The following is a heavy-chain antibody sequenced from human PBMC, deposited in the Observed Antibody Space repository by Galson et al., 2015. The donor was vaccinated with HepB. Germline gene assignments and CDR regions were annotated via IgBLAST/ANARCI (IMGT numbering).Heavy chain of an antibody. CDR1: GYTFTRYA. J-gene: IGHJ5*02. D-gene: IGHD2-2*02. V-gene: IGHV1-69*13. CDR3: ARGKYTANWFDP. CDR2: IIPIFGTA. Sequence: SVKVSCKASGYTFTRYAISWVRQAPGQGLEWMGGIIPIFGTANYAQKFQGRVTITADESTSTAYMELSSLRSEDTAVYYCARGKYTANWFDPWGQGTLVTVSS.